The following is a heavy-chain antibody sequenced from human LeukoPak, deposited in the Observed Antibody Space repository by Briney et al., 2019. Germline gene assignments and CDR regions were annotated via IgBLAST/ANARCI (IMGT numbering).Heavy chain of an antibody. CDR2: ISAYNGNT. CDR3: ARAYYDILTGYYKSYYYGMDV. V-gene: IGHV1-18*01. D-gene: IGHD3-9*01. J-gene: IGHJ6*02. CDR1: GYTFTSYG. Sequence: ASVKVSCKASGYTFTSYGISWVRQAPGQGLEWMGWISAYNGNTNYAQKLQGRVTMTTDTSTSTAYMELSSLRSEDTAVYYCARAYYDILTGYYKSYYYGMDVWGQGTTVTVSS.